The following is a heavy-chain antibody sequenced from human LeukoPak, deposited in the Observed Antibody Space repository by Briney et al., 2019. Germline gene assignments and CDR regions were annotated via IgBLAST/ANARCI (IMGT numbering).Heavy chain of an antibody. Sequence: PGGSLRLSCAASGFTFSSYGMHWVRQAPGKGLEWVAVIWYDGSNKYYADSVKGRFTISRDNAKNSLYLQVNSLRDEDTAVYYCARSVVVRGVIPFYFDYWGQGTLVTVSS. CDR2: IWYDGSNK. D-gene: IGHD3-10*01. V-gene: IGHV3-33*01. CDR1: GFTFSSYG. CDR3: ARSVVVRGVIPFYFDY. J-gene: IGHJ4*02.